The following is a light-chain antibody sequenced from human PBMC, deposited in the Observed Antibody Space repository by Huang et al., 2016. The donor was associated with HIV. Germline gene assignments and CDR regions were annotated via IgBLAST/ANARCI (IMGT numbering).Light chain of an antibody. Sequence: AIQLTQSPSSLSVSVGDRVTITCRASQGISSALAWYQQKPGKAPKLLIYDAPSLESGVPSRFSGSGSGTDFTLTISSLQPEDFATYYCQQFNNYLTFGQGTRLEIK. CDR3: QQFNNYLT. V-gene: IGKV1D-13*01. CDR2: DAP. CDR1: QGISSA. J-gene: IGKJ5*01.